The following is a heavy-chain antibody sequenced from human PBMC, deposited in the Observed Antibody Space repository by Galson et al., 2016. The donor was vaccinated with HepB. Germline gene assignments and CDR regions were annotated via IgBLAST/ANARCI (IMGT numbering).Heavy chain of an antibody. J-gene: IGHJ6*02. CDR3: ARERTVLLWFGEPGGMDV. V-gene: IGHV3-33*01. Sequence: SLRLSCAASGFPFSSYGMHWVRQAPGKGLEWVAVIWYDGSNKDSADSVKGRLTISRDNSKTPLYLQMNSLRAEDTAVYYCARERTVLLWFGEPGGMDVWGQGTTVTVSS. CDR2: IWYDGSNK. CDR1: GFPFSSYG. D-gene: IGHD3-10*01.